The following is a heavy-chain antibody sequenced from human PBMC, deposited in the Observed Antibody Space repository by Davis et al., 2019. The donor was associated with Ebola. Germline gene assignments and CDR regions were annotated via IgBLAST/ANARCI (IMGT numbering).Heavy chain of an antibody. CDR1: GASVSSGG. J-gene: IGHJ6*02. CDR3: VRGWGRSGLDV. V-gene: IGHV6-1*01. CDR2: TYYNSKWYK. Sequence: PSETLSLTCAISGASVSSGGWNWIRQSPSRGLEWLGRTYYNSKWYKDYAVSVKSRITINPDTSKNQFSLQLNSVTPEDTAVYYCVRGWGRSGLDVWGQGTTVTVSS. D-gene: IGHD1-26*01.